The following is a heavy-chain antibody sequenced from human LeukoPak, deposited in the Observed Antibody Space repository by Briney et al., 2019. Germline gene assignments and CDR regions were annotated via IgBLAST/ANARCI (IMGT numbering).Heavy chain of an antibody. Sequence: SGGSLRLSCAASGFTFSSYSMNWVRQAPGKGLEWVSSISSSSSYIYYADSVKGRFTISRDNAKNSLYLQMNSLRAEDTAVYYCARDPERNYVWFDPWGQGTLVTVSS. D-gene: IGHD1-7*01. CDR2: ISSSSSYI. V-gene: IGHV3-21*01. CDR1: GFTFSSYS. J-gene: IGHJ5*02. CDR3: ARDPERNYVWFDP.